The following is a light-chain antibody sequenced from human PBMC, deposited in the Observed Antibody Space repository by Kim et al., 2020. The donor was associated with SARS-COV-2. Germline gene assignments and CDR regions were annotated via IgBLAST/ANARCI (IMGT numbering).Light chain of an antibody. CDR1: KLGDKY. V-gene: IGLV3-1*01. CDR2: QDS. CDR3: QAWDSSTAV. J-gene: IGLJ3*02. Sequence: SVSPGKTASITCSGDKLGDKYACWYQQKPGRSPVLVIYQDSKRPSGIPERFSGSNSGNTATLTISGTQAMDEADYYCQAWDSSTAVFGGGTQLTVL.